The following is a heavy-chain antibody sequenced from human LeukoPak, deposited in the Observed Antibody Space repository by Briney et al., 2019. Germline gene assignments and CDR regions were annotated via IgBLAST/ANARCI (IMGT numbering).Heavy chain of an antibody. CDR1: GGPISGSNHY. V-gene: IGHV4-39*01. CDR2: IYYSGST. CDR3: AGPGWDLDY. Sequence: SETLSLTCTVSGGPISGSNHYWGWIRQPPGKGLEWIGSIYYSGSTYYNPSLKSRVTITVDTSKNQFSLKLSSVTAADTAVYYCAGPGWDLDYWGQGALVTVSS. D-gene: IGHD6-19*01. J-gene: IGHJ4*02.